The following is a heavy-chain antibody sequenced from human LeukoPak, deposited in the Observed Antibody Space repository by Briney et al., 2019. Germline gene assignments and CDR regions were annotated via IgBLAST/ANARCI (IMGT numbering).Heavy chain of an antibody. Sequence: PGGSLRLSCAASGFTFSSYSMNWVRQAPGKGLEWLSSISSSSTYIYYADSVKVRFTTSRDNAKSSLYLQMNSLRAEDTAVYYCARASTKGELCGGFAYWGQGTLVTVYS. V-gene: IGHV3-21*01. J-gene: IGHJ4*02. D-gene: IGHD3-16*01. CDR3: ARASTKGELCGGFAY. CDR2: ISSSSTYI. CDR1: GFTFSSYS.